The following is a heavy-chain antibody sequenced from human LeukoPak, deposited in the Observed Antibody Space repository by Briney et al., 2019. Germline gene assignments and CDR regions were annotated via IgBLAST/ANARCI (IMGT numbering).Heavy chain of an antibody. CDR2: INPNSGGT. CDR1: GYTXSGYY. Sequence: ASVKVSCKASGYTXSGYYMHWVRQAPGQGLEWMGWINPNSGGTIYVEKFQGRVTMTRDMSISTDYMELSSLRSDDTAVYYCARGAEDSSVYYSGLYYWGQGTLVTVSS. J-gene: IGHJ4*02. CDR3: ARGAEDSSVYYSGLYY. D-gene: IGHD3-22*01. V-gene: IGHV1-2*02.